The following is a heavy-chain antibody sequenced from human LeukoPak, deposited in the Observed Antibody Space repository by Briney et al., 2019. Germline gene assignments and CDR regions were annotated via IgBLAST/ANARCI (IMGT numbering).Heavy chain of an antibody. J-gene: IGHJ4*02. CDR3: AKRIGYSGYYFDY. CDR2: ISYDGNNK. V-gene: IGHV3-30-3*02. CDR1: GFTFSSYA. D-gene: IGHD5-12*01. Sequence: GGSLRLSCVASGFTFSSYAIHCARRAPGKGLEWVAVISYDGNNKYYGDSVKGRFTISRDNSKNTLYLQMNSLRAEDTAVYYCAKRIGYSGYYFDYWGQGTLVTVSS.